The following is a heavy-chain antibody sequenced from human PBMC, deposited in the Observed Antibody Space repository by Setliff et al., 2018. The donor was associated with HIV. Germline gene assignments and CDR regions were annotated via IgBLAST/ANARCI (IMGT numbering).Heavy chain of an antibody. D-gene: IGHD2-15*01. CDR1: GGSISSHY. J-gene: IGHJ5*02. CDR3: ARDQRGYCSSGLCYSWFDP. V-gene: IGHV4-4*08. CDR2: IYTSGTT. Sequence: SETLSLTCTVSGGSISSHYWSWIRQPPGKGLEWIGYIYTSGTTNYNPSLKSRVTISVDTSKNQFSLKLSSVTAADTAVYYCARDQRGYCSSGLCYSWFDPWGQGTLVTVSS.